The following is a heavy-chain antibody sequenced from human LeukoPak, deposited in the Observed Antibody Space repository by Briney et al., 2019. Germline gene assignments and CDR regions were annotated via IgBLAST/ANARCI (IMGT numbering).Heavy chain of an antibody. Sequence: GGSLGLSCAASGFTFSSYAMHRVRQAPGKGLEWVAVISYDGSNKYYADSVKGRFTISRDNSKNTLYLQMNSLRAEDTAVYYCARDVYITMVRGVMPFDYYYGMDVWGQGTTVTVSS. CDR3: ARDVYITMVRGVMPFDYYYGMDV. CDR2: ISYDGSNK. CDR1: GFTFSSYA. V-gene: IGHV3-30-3*01. D-gene: IGHD3-10*01. J-gene: IGHJ6*02.